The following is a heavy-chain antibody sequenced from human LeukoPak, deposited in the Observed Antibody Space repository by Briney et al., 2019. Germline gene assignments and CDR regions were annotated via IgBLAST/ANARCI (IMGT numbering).Heavy chain of an antibody. V-gene: IGHV3-21*01. J-gene: IGHJ4*02. Sequence: PGGSLRLSCAASGFTFSDSDMEWVRQAPGKGLEWVSSITPSATYIYYADSVRGRFTVSRDDAKNSLYLQMSSLTAKDTALYYCARNLNSPIAVAGSDYWGQGTLVTVSS. CDR1: GFTFSDSD. D-gene: IGHD6-19*01. CDR3: ARNLNSPIAVAGSDY. CDR2: ITPSATYI.